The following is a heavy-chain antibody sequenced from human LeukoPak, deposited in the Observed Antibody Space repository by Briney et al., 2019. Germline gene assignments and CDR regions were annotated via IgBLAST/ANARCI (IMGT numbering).Heavy chain of an antibody. Sequence: PSETLSLTCTVSGGSISSSSYYWGWIRQPPGKGLEWIGSIYYSGSTYYNPSLKSRVTISVDTSKNQFSLKLSSVTAADTAVYYCARVGPGRFGGNSGWGQGTLVTVSS. CDR1: GGSISSSSYY. CDR2: IYYSGST. D-gene: IGHD4-23*01. CDR3: ARVGPGRFGGNSG. J-gene: IGHJ1*01. V-gene: IGHV4-39*07.